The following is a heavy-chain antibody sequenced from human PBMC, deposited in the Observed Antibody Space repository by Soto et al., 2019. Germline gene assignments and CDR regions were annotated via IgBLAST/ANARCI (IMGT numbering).Heavy chain of an antibody. D-gene: IGHD6-13*01. Sequence: SVKVSCKASGGTFSSYAISWVRQAPGQGLEWMGGIIPIFGTANYAQKFQGRVTITADESTSTAYMELSSLRSEDTAVYYCAGVGSSRSYGMDAWGKGTTVTVPS. CDR2: IIPIFGTA. J-gene: IGHJ6*04. V-gene: IGHV1-69*13. CDR3: AGVGSSRSYGMDA. CDR1: GGTFSSYA.